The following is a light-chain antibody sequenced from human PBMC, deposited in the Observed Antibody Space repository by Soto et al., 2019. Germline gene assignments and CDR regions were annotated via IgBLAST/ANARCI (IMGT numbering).Light chain of an antibody. CDR2: GAS. V-gene: IGKV3-20*01. CDR1: QSVSSSY. CDR3: QQYGSSPPWT. J-gene: IGKJ1*01. Sequence: IVLTQSPGTLSLSPGERATLSCRASQSVSSSYLAWYQQKPGQAPRILIYGASSRATGIPDRFSGSGSGTDFTLTLSRLEPEDFAVYYCQQYGSSPPWTFGQGTKVDIK.